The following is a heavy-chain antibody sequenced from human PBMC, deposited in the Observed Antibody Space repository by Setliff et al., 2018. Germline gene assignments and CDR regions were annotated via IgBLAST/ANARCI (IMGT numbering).Heavy chain of an antibody. J-gene: IGHJ1*01. V-gene: IGHV4-34*01. D-gene: IGHD4-4*01. CDR1: GGSFTYYY. CDR3: ARDVGMTTATMDRFQD. Sequence: PSETLSLTCLASGGSFTYYYWTWIRQPPGKGLEWIGEINHSGSTNYNPSLNSRVTISLDTSKNQFSLKLTSVTAADTAIYYCARDVGMTTATMDRFQDWGHGTLGTVSS. CDR2: INHSGST.